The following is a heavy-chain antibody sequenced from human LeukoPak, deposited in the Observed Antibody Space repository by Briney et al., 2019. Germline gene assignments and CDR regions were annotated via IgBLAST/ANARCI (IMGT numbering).Heavy chain of an antibody. J-gene: IGHJ4*02. D-gene: IGHD4-17*01. V-gene: IGHV3-66*01. CDR3: TKGRTTVTTLTDY. Sequence: GGSLRLSCAASGFTVSSNYMSWVRQAPGKGLEWVSVIYSGGSTYYADSVKGRFTISRDNSKNTLYLQMNSLRAEDTAVYYCTKGRTTVTTLTDYWGQGTLVTVSS. CDR2: IYSGGST. CDR1: GFTVSSNY.